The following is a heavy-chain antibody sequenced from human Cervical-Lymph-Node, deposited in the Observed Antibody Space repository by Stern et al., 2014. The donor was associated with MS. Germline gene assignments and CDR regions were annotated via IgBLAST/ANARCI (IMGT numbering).Heavy chain of an antibody. V-gene: IGHV1-69*09. CDR1: GGTFSTYG. D-gene: IGHD6-19*01. CDR3: ARGGGDSSGWFRCFFEY. Sequence: QVQLVESGAEVKKPGASLKVSCKASGGTFSTYGLRWVRQPPGQGLEWMGRIIPSLEIENYAQKSQGRVTITADKSTSTASVELSSLRSEDTAVYYCARGGGDSSGWFRCFFEYWGQGTLVTVSS. CDR2: IIPSLEIE. J-gene: IGHJ4*02.